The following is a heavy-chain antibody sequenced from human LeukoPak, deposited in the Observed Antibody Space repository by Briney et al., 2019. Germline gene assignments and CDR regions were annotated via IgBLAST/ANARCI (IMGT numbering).Heavy chain of an antibody. V-gene: IGHV3-48*03. D-gene: IGHD3-10*01. CDR3: ARDLPYYYGSGSYFAPDAFDI. Sequence: SGGSLRLSCAASGFTFSSYEMNWVRQAPGKGLEWVSYISSSGSTIYYADSVKGRFTISRDNAKNSLYLQMNSLRAEDTAVYYCARDLPYYYGSGSYFAPDAFDIWGQGTMVTVSS. CDR1: GFTFSSYE. J-gene: IGHJ3*02. CDR2: ISSSGSTI.